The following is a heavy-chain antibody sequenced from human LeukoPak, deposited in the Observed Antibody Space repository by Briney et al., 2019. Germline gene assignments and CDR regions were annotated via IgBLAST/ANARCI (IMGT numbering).Heavy chain of an antibody. J-gene: IGHJ6*02. CDR3: ASRGIYGMDV. Sequence: GESLKISCKGSGYTFTNYWIGWVRQMPGKGLEWMGIIDPGDSDTRYSPSFQGHVTISADKSINTAYLQWSSLMASDTAMYYCASRGIYGMDVWGQGTTVTVSS. D-gene: IGHD1-14*01. CDR1: GYTFTNYW. V-gene: IGHV5-51*06. CDR2: IDPGDSDT.